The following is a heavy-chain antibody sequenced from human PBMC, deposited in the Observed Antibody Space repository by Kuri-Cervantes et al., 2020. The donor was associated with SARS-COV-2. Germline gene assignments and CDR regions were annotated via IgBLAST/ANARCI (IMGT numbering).Heavy chain of an antibody. CDR3: ARDLGEGPTGY. CDR1: GFTVSSNY. V-gene: IGHV3-66*01. Sequence: GESLKISCAASGFTVSSNYMSWVRQAPGKGPEWVSVIYSGGSTYYADSVKGRFTISRDNSKNTLYLQMNSLRAEDTAVYYCARDLGEGPTGYWGQGTLVTVSS. J-gene: IGHJ4*02. D-gene: IGHD3-16*01. CDR2: IYSGGST.